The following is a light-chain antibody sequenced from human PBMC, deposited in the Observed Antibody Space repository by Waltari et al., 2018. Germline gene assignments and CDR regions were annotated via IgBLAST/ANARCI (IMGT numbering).Light chain of an antibody. CDR1: QNIGSQ. CDR3: QHRFSWPLT. V-gene: IGKV3-11*01. J-gene: IGKJ4*01. CDR2: DTS. Sequence: ELVLTQSPATLSLSPGERAALSCRASQNIGSQLAWYQQRPGQPPRLLIDDTSNRATGIPARFSGSGFGTDFTLTISSLEFEDSAVYYCQHRFSWPLTFGGGTKVEI.